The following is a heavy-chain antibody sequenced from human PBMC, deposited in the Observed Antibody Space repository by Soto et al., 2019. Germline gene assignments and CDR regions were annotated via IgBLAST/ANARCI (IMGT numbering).Heavy chain of an antibody. CDR2: ISSNGGST. J-gene: IGHJ3*02. D-gene: IGHD5-18*01. Sequence: EVQLVESGGGLVQPGGSLRLSCSASGFTFSSYAMHWVRQAPGKGLEYVSAISSNGGSTYYADSVKGRFTIARDNSKNTPYLQMSSLRAEDTAVYYCVKQDGYSYAFDIWGQGTMVTVSS. V-gene: IGHV3-64D*06. CDR1: GFTFSSYA. CDR3: VKQDGYSYAFDI.